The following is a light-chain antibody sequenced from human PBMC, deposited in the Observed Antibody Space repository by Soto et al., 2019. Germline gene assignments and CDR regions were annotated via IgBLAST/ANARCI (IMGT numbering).Light chain of an antibody. J-gene: IGKJ5*01. V-gene: IGKV3-11*01. CDR3: QQRSNWPYT. CDR1: ESVSRN. Sequence: EVVMTQSPATLSVSPGERATLSCRASESVSRNLAWYQQKPGQAPRLLIYAASTRATGIPDRFSGSGSGTDFTLTISSLEPEDFAVYYCQQRSNWPYTFGQGTRLEIK. CDR2: AAS.